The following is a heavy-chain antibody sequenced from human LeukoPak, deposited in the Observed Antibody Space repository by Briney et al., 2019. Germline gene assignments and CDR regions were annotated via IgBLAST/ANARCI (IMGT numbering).Heavy chain of an antibody. CDR3: AKDPASGGVMVIALDY. D-gene: IGHD3-22*01. CDR2: ISGSGGST. J-gene: IGHJ4*02. CDR1: GFTFSSYA. V-gene: IGHV3-23*01. Sequence: GGSLRLSCAASGFTFSSYAMSWVRQAPGKGLEWVSAISGSGGSTYYADSVKGQFTISRDNSKNTLYLQMNSLRAEDTAVYYCAKDPASGGVMVIALDYWGQGTLVTVSS.